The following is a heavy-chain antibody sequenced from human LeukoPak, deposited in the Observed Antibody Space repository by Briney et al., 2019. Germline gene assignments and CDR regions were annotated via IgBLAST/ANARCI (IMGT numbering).Heavy chain of an antibody. CDR1: GYTFTSYG. Sequence: GASVKVSCKASGYTFTSYGISWVRQAPGQGLEWMGWISAYNGNTNYAQKLQGRVTMTTDTSTSTAYMELRSLRSDDTAVYYCASGSDLEWLPGQDYYMDVWGKGTTVTVSS. J-gene: IGHJ6*03. V-gene: IGHV1-18*01. CDR2: ISAYNGNT. CDR3: ASGSDLEWLPGQDYYMDV. D-gene: IGHD3-3*01.